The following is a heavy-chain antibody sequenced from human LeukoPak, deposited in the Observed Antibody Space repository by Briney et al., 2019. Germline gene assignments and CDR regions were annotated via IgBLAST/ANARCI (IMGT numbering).Heavy chain of an antibody. V-gene: IGHV4-4*02. J-gene: IGHJ4*02. CDR2: ISLTGRT. CDR3: SIESEPFCLFGH. CDR1: SGSISTTNY. Sequence: SGTLSLTCDVSSGSISTTNYWCCVRQPPGGGLEWIGEISLTGRTHYNPSLKSRVHITIDESKNHLYLNLASVTAAATAVYYWSIESEPFCLFGHWGQGTLVAVTS.